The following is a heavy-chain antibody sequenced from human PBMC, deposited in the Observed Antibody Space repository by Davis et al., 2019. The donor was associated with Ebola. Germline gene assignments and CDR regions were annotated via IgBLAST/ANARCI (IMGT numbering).Heavy chain of an antibody. V-gene: IGHV1-2*06. CDR3: ARGHKYAHEY. Sequence: ASVKVSCKASGYTFTDYNIHWMRQAPGQGIEWLGRVILKSGATNYAQKFQGRVTMTRDTSISTVYMELSSLRYDDTADYYCARGHKYAHEYWGQGTLVTVSS. J-gene: IGHJ4*02. CDR1: GYTFTDYN. CDR2: VILKSGAT.